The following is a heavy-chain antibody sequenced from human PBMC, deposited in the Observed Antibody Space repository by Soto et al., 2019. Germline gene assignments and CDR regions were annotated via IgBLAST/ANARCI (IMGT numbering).Heavy chain of an antibody. CDR1: GHSFTTYW. Sequence: PGESLKISCEDSGHSFTTYWIAWVRQMPGKGLEWMGIIYPGDSRTTYSPSFQGHVTISADKSISTAYLQWSSLKASDTAMYYCAGGGVRGVITRTRDYYGMDVWGQGTTVTVSS. CDR2: IYPGDSRT. D-gene: IGHD3-10*01. J-gene: IGHJ6*02. CDR3: AGGGVRGVITRTRDYYGMDV. V-gene: IGHV5-51*01.